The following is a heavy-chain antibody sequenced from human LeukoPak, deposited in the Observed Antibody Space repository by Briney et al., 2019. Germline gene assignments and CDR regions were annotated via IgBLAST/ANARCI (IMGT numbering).Heavy chain of an antibody. CDR1: GYTFTKFG. CDR2: ISTYNGNR. Sequence: ASVTVSCKASGYTFTKFGISWVRQAPGQGLEWLGWISTYNGNRNSTERLQGRVTLTTDTSTRTAYVELKSLTFDDTAVYYCARDRNWFDPWDQGTPVTVSS. J-gene: IGHJ5*02. CDR3: ARDRNWFDP. V-gene: IGHV1-18*01.